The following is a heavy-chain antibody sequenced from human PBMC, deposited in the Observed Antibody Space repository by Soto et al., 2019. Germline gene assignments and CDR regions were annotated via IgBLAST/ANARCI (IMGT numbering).Heavy chain of an antibody. D-gene: IGHD6-6*01. CDR2: IYYSGST. J-gene: IGHJ6*02. Sequence: SETLSLTCTVSGGSISSYYWSWIRQPPGKGLEWIGYIYYSGSTDYNPSLKSRVTISVDTSKNQFSLKLSSVTAADTAVYYCARDLSIAADPSRMDVWGQGTTVTVSS. CDR3: ARDLSIAADPSRMDV. V-gene: IGHV4-59*01. CDR1: GGSISSYY.